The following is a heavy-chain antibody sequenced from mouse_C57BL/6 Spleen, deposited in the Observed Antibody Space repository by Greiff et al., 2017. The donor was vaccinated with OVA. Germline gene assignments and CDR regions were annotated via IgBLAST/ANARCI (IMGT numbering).Heavy chain of an antibody. J-gene: IGHJ3*01. CDR3: ARDGGYYAFAY. V-gene: IGHV5-4*01. CDR2: ISDGGSYT. Sequence: EVKLMESGGGLVKPGGSLKLSCAASGFTFSSYAMSWVRQTPEKRLEWVATISDGGSYTYYPDNVKGRFTISRDNAKNNLYLQMSHLKSEDTAMYYCARDGGYYAFAYWGQGTLVTVSA. CDR1: GFTFSSYA. D-gene: IGHD2-3*01.